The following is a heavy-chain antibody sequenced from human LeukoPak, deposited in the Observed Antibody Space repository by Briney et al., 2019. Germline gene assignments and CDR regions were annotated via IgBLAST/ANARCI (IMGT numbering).Heavy chain of an antibody. V-gene: IGHV4-59*11. D-gene: IGHD4-17*01. CDR1: DDSFSSHY. J-gene: IGHJ3*02. CDR2: ISYIGST. CDR3: ARDLVTVTKGFDI. Sequence: SETLSLTCAVSDDSFSSHYWTWIRQPPGKGLEWIGYISYIGSTNYNPSLKSRVTISIDTSKNQFSLKLSSVTAADTAVYYCARDLVTVTKGFDIWGQGTIVSVSS.